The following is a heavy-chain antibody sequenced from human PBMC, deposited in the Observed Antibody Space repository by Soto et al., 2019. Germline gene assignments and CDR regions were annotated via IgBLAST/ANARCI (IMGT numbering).Heavy chain of an antibody. V-gene: IGHV1-69*01. CDR3: ATVLKGYYDSSGYAFDI. D-gene: IGHD3-22*01. CDR2: IIPIFGTA. J-gene: IGHJ3*02. CDR1: GGTFSSYA. Sequence: QVQLVQSGAEVKKPGSSVKVSCQASGGTFSSYAISWVRQAPGQGLEWMGGIIPIFGTANHAQKFQGRVTITADESTSTAYMELSSVRSEDTVVYYCATVLKGYYDSSGYAFDIWGQGKMVTVSS.